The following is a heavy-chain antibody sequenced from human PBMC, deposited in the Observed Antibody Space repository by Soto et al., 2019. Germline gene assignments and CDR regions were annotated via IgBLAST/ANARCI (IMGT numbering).Heavy chain of an antibody. J-gene: IGHJ4*02. CDR2: TEYSGRT. CDR3: ARDINLRFDY. CDR1: GGSINSIGYC. V-gene: IGHV4-31*03. Sequence: QVQLQESGPGLVKPSQTLPLTCSVSGGSINSIGYCWTWIRQHPGKGLEWIGCTEYSGRTYYNPSLEGRVTMSVDTSKNPFSLSLSSVTAADTAIYFCARDINLRFDYWGQGTLVTVSS. D-gene: IGHD3-10*01.